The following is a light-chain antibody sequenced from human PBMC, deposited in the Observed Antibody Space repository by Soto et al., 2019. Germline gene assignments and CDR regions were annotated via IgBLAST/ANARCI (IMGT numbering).Light chain of an antibody. CDR2: KAS. Sequence: DIQLTQSPSSLSASVGDRVTITCRASQDIRSFLAWYQQKSGKGPKLLIYKASSLESGVPSRFSGSGSGTEFTLTISSLQPDDFATYYCQHYNSYSEAFGQGTKVDIK. CDR1: QDIRSF. J-gene: IGKJ1*01. V-gene: IGKV1-5*03. CDR3: QHYNSYSEA.